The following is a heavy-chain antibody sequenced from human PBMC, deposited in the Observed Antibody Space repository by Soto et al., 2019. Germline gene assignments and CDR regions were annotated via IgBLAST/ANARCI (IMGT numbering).Heavy chain of an antibody. CDR3: ARTIWRGAFDI. V-gene: IGHV3-48*02. D-gene: IGHD3-9*01. CDR2: ISSGSSTI. CDR1: RFTFSSYS. Sequence: EVQLVESGGGLVQPGGSLRLSCAASRFTFSSYSMNWVRQAPGKGLEWVSYISSGSSTIYYADSVKGRFTISRDNAKNSLYLQMNSLRDDDTAVYYCARTIWRGAFDIWCQGTLVTVSS. J-gene: IGHJ3*02.